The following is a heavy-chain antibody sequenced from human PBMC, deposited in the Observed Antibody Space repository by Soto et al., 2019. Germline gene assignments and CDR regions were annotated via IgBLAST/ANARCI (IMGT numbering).Heavy chain of an antibody. CDR2: ISAYNGNT. Sequence: GASVKVSCKASGYTFTSYGISWVRQAPGQGLEWMGWISAYNGNTNYAQKLQGRVTMTTDTSTSTAYMELRSLRSDDTAVYYCAREVVVVNTPGYNWFDPWGQGTLVTVSS. J-gene: IGHJ5*02. CDR3: AREVVVVNTPGYNWFDP. V-gene: IGHV1-18*01. D-gene: IGHD3-22*01. CDR1: GYTFTSYG.